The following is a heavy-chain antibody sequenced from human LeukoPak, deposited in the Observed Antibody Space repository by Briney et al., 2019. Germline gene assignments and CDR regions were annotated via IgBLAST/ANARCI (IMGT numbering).Heavy chain of an antibody. D-gene: IGHD1-26*01. CDR1: GFTITNNW. J-gene: IGHJ4*02. CDR3: ATVFKGSSLQDY. V-gene: IGHV3-74*03. Sequence: GGSLRLSCVVSGFTITNNWMYWVRQPPGRGLFWVSRIKDDESTAVYADSVKGRFTISRDNAKNTLYLQMNSLRVEDTAVYYCATVFKGSSLQDYWGQGTLVTVSS. CDR2: IKDDESTA.